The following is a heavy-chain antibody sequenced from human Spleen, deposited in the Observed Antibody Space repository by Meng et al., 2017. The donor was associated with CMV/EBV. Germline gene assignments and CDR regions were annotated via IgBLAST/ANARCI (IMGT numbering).Heavy chain of an antibody. CDR1: GYTFTRFG. CDR2: ISTYNGNT. CDR3: ARVDVETSIPAGYYSMDV. J-gene: IGHJ6*02. Sequence: ASVKVSCKASGYTFTRFGITWVRQAPGQGPAWMGWISTYNGNTYYAQNFQGRLTMTTDTSTTTAYMELRSLRSDDTAVDYCARVDVETSIPAGYYSMDVWGQGTTVTVSS. D-gene: IGHD2-2*02. V-gene: IGHV1-18*01.